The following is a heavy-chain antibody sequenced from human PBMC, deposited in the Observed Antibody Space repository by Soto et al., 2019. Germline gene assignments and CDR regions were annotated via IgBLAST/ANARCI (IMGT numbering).Heavy chain of an antibody. CDR1: GGSISSSSYY. J-gene: IGHJ3*02. Sequence: SETLSLTCTVSGGSISSSSYYWGWIRQPPGKGLEWIGSIYYSGSTYYNPSLKSRVTISVDTSKNQFSLKLSSVTAADTAVYYCARPPTTTGSEGAFDIWGQGTMVTVSS. D-gene: IGHD4-17*01. CDR3: ARPPTTTGSEGAFDI. V-gene: IGHV4-39*01. CDR2: IYYSGST.